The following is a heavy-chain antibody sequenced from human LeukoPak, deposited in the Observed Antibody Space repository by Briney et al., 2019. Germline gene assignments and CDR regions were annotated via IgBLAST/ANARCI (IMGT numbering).Heavy chain of an antibody. Sequence: SETLSLTCTVSGGSISSSSYYWGWIRQPPGKGLEWIGEINHSGSTNYNPSLKSRVTISVDTSKNQFSLKLSSVTAADTAVYYCAREAGYYDSSGYYTYYYYMDVWGKGTTVTVSS. J-gene: IGHJ6*03. CDR1: GGSISSSSYY. CDR2: INHSGST. D-gene: IGHD3-22*01. V-gene: IGHV4-39*07. CDR3: AREAGYYDSSGYYTYYYYMDV.